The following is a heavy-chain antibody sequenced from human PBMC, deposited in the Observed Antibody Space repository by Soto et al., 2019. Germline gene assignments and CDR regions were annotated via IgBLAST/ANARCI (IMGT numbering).Heavy chain of an antibody. Sequence: ASVKVSCKASGYTFSAYGITWVRQAPGQGLEWMGWISTYKGNTNYAQKVQGRVTMTTDTSTSTAYMELRSLRSDDTAVYYCARVSPYDSSGYYSVQALYFYYGMDVWGQ. CDR1: GYTFSAYG. V-gene: IGHV1-18*01. CDR2: ISTYKGNT. CDR3: ARVSPYDSSGYYSVQALYFYYGMDV. D-gene: IGHD3-22*01. J-gene: IGHJ6*02.